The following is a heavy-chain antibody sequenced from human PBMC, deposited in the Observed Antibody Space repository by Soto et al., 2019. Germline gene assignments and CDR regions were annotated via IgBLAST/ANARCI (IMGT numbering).Heavy chain of an antibody. J-gene: IGHJ6*02. CDR1: GGSFSGYY. CDR3: ASPFYDYKHYYGMDV. V-gene: IGHV4-34*01. Sequence: KASETLSLTCAVYGGSFSGYYWSWIRQPPGKGLEWIGEINHSGSTNYNPSLKSRVTISVDTSKNQFSLKLSSVTAADTAVYYCASPFYDYKHYYGMDVWGHGTTVTVSS. D-gene: IGHD4-4*01. CDR2: INHSGST.